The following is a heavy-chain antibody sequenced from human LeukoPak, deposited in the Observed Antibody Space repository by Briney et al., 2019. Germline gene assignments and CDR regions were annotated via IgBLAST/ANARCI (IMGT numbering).Heavy chain of an antibody. Sequence: SETLSLTCTVSGGSISSYYWSWTRQPPGKGLEWIGYIYYSGSTNYNPSLKSRVTISVDTSKNQFSLKLSSVTAADTAVYYCASGDRVAAAGAFDYWGQGTLVTVSS. D-gene: IGHD6-13*01. CDR3: ASGDRVAAAGAFDY. V-gene: IGHV4-59*01. CDR1: GGSISSYY. CDR2: IYYSGST. J-gene: IGHJ4*02.